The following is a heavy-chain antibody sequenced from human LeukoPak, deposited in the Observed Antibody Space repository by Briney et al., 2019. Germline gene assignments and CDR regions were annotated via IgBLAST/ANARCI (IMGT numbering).Heavy chain of an antibody. V-gene: IGHV5-51*01. D-gene: IGHD3-3*01. CDR1: GYSFTSYW. CDR3: PRIDDFWSSYIYYFDY. J-gene: IGHJ4*02. CDR2: SYPGDSDT. Sequence: GESLKISCKGSGYSFTSYWIGWVRQMPGKGLEWMGISYPGDSDTRYSPSCQGQVTISADKAISTAYLQWTSLTASDTAMYYRPRIDDFWSSYIYYFDYWGQGTLVTVSS.